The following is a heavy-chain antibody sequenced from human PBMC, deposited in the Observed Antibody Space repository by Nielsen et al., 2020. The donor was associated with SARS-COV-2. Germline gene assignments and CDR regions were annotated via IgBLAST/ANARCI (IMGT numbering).Heavy chain of an antibody. Sequence: ASVKVSCKTSGYIFTDQYMHWVRQAPGQGLEWMGVIYPSVGSTIYAQRFQGRITITADKSTSTVYMELSSLRSEDTAVYYCAREPGTGDLDQWGQGTLVTVSS. CDR1: GYIFTDQY. D-gene: IGHD3/OR15-3a*01. CDR3: AREPGTGDLDQ. CDR2: IYPSVGST. V-gene: IGHV1-46*01. J-gene: IGHJ4*02.